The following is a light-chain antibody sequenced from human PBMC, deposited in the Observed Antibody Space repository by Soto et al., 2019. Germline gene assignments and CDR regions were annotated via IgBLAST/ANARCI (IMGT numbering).Light chain of an antibody. J-gene: IGKJ2*01. CDR2: AAS. CDR1: QVISSY. V-gene: IGKV1-9*01. Sequence: DIQLTQSPSFLSASVGYRVTITCRASQVISSYLAWYQQKPGKATKLLIYAASTLQSGVPSRFSGSGSGTEFTLTISSLQPQDFATYFCQQLNSYPMYTFGQGTKMEIK. CDR3: QQLNSYPMYT.